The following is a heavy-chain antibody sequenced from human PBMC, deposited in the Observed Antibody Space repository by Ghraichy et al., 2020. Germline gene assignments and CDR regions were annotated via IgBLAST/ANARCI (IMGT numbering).Heavy chain of an antibody. Sequence: GESLNISCAASGFTFSSYWMHWVRQAPGKGLVWVSRINSDGSSTSYADSVKGRFTISRDNAKNTLYLQMNSLRAEDTAVYYCARVGCSSTSCYPYYYYGMDVWGQGTTVTVSS. V-gene: IGHV3-74*01. CDR2: INSDGSST. D-gene: IGHD2-2*01. CDR3: ARVGCSSTSCYPYYYYGMDV. J-gene: IGHJ6*02. CDR1: GFTFSSYW.